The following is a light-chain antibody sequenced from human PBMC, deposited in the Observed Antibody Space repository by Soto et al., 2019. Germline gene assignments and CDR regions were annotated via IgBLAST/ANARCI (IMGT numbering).Light chain of an antibody. CDR1: QDISDY. J-gene: IGKJ3*01. Sequence: IQMTQSPSSLSASVGDRVTITCQASQDISDYLNWYQQRPGKAPKLLIYYASNLEAGVPSRFTGSGFGTHFSPSISSLQPKDYATYFCQHHDNVPTFTFGPGTKVDIK. CDR2: YAS. V-gene: IGKV1-33*01. CDR3: QHHDNVPTFT.